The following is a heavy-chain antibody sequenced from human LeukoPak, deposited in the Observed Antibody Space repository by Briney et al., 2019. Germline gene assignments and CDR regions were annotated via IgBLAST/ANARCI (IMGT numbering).Heavy chain of an antibody. V-gene: IGHV4-39*07. Sequence: SETLSLTCTVSGVSISSSNSYWGWIRQPPGKGLEWIGSIYYSGNTYYNASLKSRVTISVDTSKNQFSLKLSSVTAADTAVYYCRVDTPFFDYWGQGTLVTVSS. CDR2: IYYSGNT. CDR3: RVDTPFFDY. D-gene: IGHD5-18*01. CDR1: GVSISSSNSY. J-gene: IGHJ4*02.